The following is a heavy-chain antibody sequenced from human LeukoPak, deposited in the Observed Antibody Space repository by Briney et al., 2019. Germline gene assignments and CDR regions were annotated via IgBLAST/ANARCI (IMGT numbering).Heavy chain of an antibody. V-gene: IGHV3-23*01. Sequence: LTGGSLRLSCAASGFTFSSYAMSWVRQAPGKGLEWVSAISGSGGSTYYADSVKGRFTISRDNSKNTLYLQMNNLRAEDTAVYYCAKDRYYYDSSTYLENAFDIWGQGTMVTVSS. CDR1: GFTFSSYA. J-gene: IGHJ3*02. CDR3: AKDRYYYDSSTYLENAFDI. D-gene: IGHD3-22*01. CDR2: ISGSGGST.